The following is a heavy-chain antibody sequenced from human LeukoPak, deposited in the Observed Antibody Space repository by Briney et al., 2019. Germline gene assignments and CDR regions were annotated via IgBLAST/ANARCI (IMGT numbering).Heavy chain of an antibody. CDR2: INWNGGST. V-gene: IGHV3-20*04. D-gene: IGHD4-17*01. CDR3: ARDYGDAGSSP. Sequence: GGSLRLSCAASGFTFDDYGMSWVRQAPGKGLEWVSGINWNGGSTGYADSVKGRFTISRDNAKNSLYLQMNSLRAEDTPVYYCARDYGDAGSSPWGQGTLVTVSS. CDR1: GFTFDDYG. J-gene: IGHJ5*02.